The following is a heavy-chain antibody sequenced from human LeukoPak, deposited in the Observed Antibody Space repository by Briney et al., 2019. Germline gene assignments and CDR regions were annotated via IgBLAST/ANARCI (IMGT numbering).Heavy chain of an antibody. CDR3: AASSGWYAPFDY. CDR1: GFTFDDYG. J-gene: IGHJ4*02. CDR2: INWNGGST. V-gene: IGHV3-20*04. D-gene: IGHD6-19*01. Sequence: GGSLRLSCAASGFTFDDYGMSWVRQAPGKGLEWVSGINWNGGSTGYADSVKGRFTISRDNSKNTLYLQMNSLRAEDTAVYYCAASSGWYAPFDYWGQGTLVTVSS.